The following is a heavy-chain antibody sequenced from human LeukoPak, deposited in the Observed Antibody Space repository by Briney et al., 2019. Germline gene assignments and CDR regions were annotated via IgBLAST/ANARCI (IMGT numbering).Heavy chain of an antibody. Sequence: ASETLSLTCTVSGGSISSYYWSWIRQPPGKGLEWIGYIYYNGSTNYNPSLKSRVTISVDTSKNQFSLKLSSVTAADTAVYYCARVSEQQLADDAFDIWGQGTMVTVSS. CDR3: ARVSEQQLADDAFDI. J-gene: IGHJ3*02. CDR2: IYYNGST. D-gene: IGHD6-13*01. CDR1: GGSISSYY. V-gene: IGHV4-59*01.